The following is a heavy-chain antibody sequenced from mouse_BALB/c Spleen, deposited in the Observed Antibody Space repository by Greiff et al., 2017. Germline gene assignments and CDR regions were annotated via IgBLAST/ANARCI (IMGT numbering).Heavy chain of an antibody. CDR3: AREGYGHD. J-gene: IGHJ2*01. Sequence: QVQLQQSGAELVRPGVSVKISCKGSGYTFTDYAMHWVKQSHAKSLEWIGVISTYYGDASYNQKFKGKATMTVDKSSSTAYMELARLTSEDSAIYYCAREGYGHDWGQGTTLTVSS. D-gene: IGHD2-10*02. V-gene: IGHV1S137*01. CDR2: ISTYYGDA. CDR1: GYTFTDYA.